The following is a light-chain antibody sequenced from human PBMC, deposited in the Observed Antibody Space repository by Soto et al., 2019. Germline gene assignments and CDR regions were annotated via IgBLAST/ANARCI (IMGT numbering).Light chain of an antibody. CDR1: SSDVGGYNY. Sequence: QSALTQPPSASGSPGQSVTISCTGTSSDVGGYNYVSWYQQYPGRAPKLMIYEVTKRPSGVPDRFSGSKSGNTASLTVSGLQAEDESDYCCRSYAASNNFYFVFGGGTKVTVL. V-gene: IGLV2-8*01. CDR2: EVT. CDR3: RSYAASNNFYFV. J-gene: IGLJ3*02.